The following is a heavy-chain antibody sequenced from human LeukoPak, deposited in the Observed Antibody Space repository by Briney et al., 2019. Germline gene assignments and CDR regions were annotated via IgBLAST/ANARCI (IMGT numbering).Heavy chain of an antibody. CDR2: ISGSGGNT. J-gene: IGHJ4*02. CDR1: GFTFSSYA. CDR3: AKRGAGGGYFDY. D-gene: IGHD1-26*01. V-gene: IGHV3-23*01. Sequence: PGGSLRLSCAASGFTFSSYAMSWVRQAPGKGLEWVSAISGSGGNTYHADSVKGRFTISRDNSKNTLYLQMNSLRAEDTAVYYCAKRGAGGGYFDYWGQGTLVTVSS.